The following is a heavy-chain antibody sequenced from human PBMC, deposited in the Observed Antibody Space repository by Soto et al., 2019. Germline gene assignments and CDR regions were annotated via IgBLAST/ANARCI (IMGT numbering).Heavy chain of an antibody. CDR1: GDSVSSDRAA. V-gene: IGHV6-1*01. D-gene: IGHD3-3*01. CDR2: TYYRSKWYN. CDR3: ARVGFLSIYSSYSWFDP. J-gene: IGHJ5*02. Sequence: SQTLSLTCAISGDSVSSDRAAWNWIRQSPSRGLEWLGRTYYRSKWYNDYAVSVKSRITISADTSNNQFSLRLNSVTREDTAVYYCARVGFLSIYSSYSWFDPWCKGPLVTVSS.